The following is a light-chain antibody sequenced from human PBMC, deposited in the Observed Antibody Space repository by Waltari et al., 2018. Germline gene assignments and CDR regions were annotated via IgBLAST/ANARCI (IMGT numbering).Light chain of an antibody. CDR2: GAS. J-gene: IGKJ1*01. CDR3: QQYHNWPRV. CDR1: PRVITH. Sequence: EIVLTQSQATLSVSPGERATISCKASPRVITHLAWYQQKPGQPPRPLIYGASARATGSPDSFSGSGFGTEFTLAISSLQSEDSAIYYCQQYHNWPRVFGQGTKVEIK. V-gene: IGKV3-15*01.